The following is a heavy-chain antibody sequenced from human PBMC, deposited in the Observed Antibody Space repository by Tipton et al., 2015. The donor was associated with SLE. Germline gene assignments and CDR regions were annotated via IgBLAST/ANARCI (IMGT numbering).Heavy chain of an antibody. J-gene: IGHJ5*02. CDR1: GGSFSGYY. Sequence: GLVKPSETLSLTCAVYGGSFSGYYWSWIRQPPGKGLEWIGEINHSGSTNYNPSLKSRVTISVDTSKNQFSLKLSSVTAADTAVYYCARGLYDFWSGYYNWFDPWGQGTLVTVSS. CDR3: ARGLYDFWSGYYNWFDP. CDR2: INHSGST. V-gene: IGHV4-34*01. D-gene: IGHD3-3*01.